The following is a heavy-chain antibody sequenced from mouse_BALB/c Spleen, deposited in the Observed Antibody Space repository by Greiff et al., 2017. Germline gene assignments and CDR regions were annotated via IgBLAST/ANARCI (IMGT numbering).Heavy chain of an antibody. CDR3: ARDPHYYGSSYDGYFDV. J-gene: IGHJ1*01. V-gene: IGHV2-6-7*01. CDR2: IWGDGST. CDR1: GFSLTGYG. Sequence: VKLVESGPGLVAPSQSLSITCTVSGFSLTGYGVNWVRQPPGKGLEWLGMIWGDGSTDYNSALKSRLSISKDNSKSQVFLKMNSLQTDDTARYYCARDPHYYGSSYDGYFDVGGAGTTVTVSS. D-gene: IGHD1-1*01.